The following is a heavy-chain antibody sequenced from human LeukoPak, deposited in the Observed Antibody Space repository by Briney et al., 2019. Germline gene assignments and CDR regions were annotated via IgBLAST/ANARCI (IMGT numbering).Heavy chain of an antibody. V-gene: IGHV3-23*01. Sequence: GGSLRLSCAASGFTFSSYAMSWVRRAPGKGLEWVSAISGSGGSTYYADSVKGRFTISRDNSKNTLYLQMNSLRAEDTAVYYCAKESGYCSGGSCYSMFDYWGQGTLVTVSS. J-gene: IGHJ4*02. CDR2: ISGSGGST. CDR1: GFTFSSYA. D-gene: IGHD2-15*01. CDR3: AKESGYCSGGSCYSMFDY.